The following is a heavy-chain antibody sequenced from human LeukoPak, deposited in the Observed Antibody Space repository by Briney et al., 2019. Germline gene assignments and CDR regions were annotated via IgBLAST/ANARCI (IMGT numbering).Heavy chain of an antibody. CDR3: AKLVSGPFDY. CDR1: GFTFSSYD. Sequence: PGGSLRLSCAVSGFTFSSYDMSWVRQAPGKGLEWVSGISGSGGSTYYADSVKGRFTISRDTSKNALYLQMNSLRVEDTAVYYCAKLVSGPFDYWGQGTLVTVSS. V-gene: IGHV3-23*01. CDR2: ISGSGGST. D-gene: IGHD3-10*01. J-gene: IGHJ4*02.